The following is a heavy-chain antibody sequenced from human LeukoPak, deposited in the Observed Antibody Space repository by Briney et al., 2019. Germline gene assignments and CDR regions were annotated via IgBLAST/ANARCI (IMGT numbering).Heavy chain of an antibody. D-gene: IGHD6-19*01. CDR3: ARYSPSPSGWNWFGP. CDR1: GDSVSSKSAA. Sequence: SQTLSLTCAISGDSVSSKSAAWNWIRQSPSRGLEWLGSTYYRTKWYNDYAVSVKSRITINPDTSKNQFSLQLNSVTPEDTAIYYCARYSPSPSGWNWFGPWGQGTLVTVSS. CDR2: TYYRTKWYN. J-gene: IGHJ5*02. V-gene: IGHV6-1*01.